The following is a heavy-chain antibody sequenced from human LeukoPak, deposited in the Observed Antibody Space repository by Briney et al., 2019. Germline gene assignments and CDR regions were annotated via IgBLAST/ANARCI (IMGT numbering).Heavy chain of an antibody. Sequence: GGFLRLSCAASGFTVSSNYMSWVRQAPGKGLEWVSGINDNGSTRFYAASVKGRFTSSRDNPKNTLYLQMNGLRVEDTAVYYCAKDMQTWPRFPDYWGQGTLVTVSS. CDR3: AKDMQTWPRFPDY. V-gene: IGHV3-53*01. CDR1: GFTVSSNY. CDR2: NDNGSTR. D-gene: IGHD5-12*01. J-gene: IGHJ4*02.